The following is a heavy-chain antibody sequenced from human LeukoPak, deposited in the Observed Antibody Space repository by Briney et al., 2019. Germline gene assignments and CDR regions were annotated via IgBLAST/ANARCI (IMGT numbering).Heavy chain of an antibody. CDR2: IKSDGSST. D-gene: IGHD5-18*01. V-gene: IGHV3-74*01. Sequence: GGSLRLSCSASGFTFSSYWMHWVRQAPGKGRVWVSRIKSDGSSTSYADSVKGRFTISRDNAKNTVCLQMNSLRAEDTAVYYCTRQRAYNLDDWGQGTLVTVSS. CDR3: TRQRAYNLDD. J-gene: IGHJ4*02. CDR1: GFTFSSYW.